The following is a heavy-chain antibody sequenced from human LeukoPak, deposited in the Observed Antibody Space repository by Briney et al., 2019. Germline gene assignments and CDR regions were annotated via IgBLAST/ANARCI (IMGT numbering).Heavy chain of an antibody. J-gene: IGHJ5*02. Sequence: SETLSLTCAVYGGSFSGYYWSWIRRPPGKGLEWIGEINHRGSTNYNPSLKSRVTISVDTSKNQFSLKLSSVTAADTAVYYCARSVRYCSGGSCYPLRINWFDPWGQGTLVTVSS. V-gene: IGHV4-34*01. CDR2: INHRGST. CDR1: GGSFSGYY. D-gene: IGHD2-15*01. CDR3: ARSVRYCSGGSCYPLRINWFDP.